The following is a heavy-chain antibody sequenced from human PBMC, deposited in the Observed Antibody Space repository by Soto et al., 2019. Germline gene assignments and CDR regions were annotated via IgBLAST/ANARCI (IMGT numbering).Heavy chain of an antibody. CDR3: ARGYDSSGYPPTAS. V-gene: IGHV1-69*13. Sequence: SVKGSCKASGGTFSSYAISWGRQAPGQGLEWMGGIIPIFGTANYAQKFQSRVTITADESTSTAYMELSSLRSEDTAVYYCARGYDSSGYPPTASWGQGTLVTVSS. CDR2: IIPIFGTA. J-gene: IGHJ5*02. D-gene: IGHD3-22*01. CDR1: GGTFSSYA.